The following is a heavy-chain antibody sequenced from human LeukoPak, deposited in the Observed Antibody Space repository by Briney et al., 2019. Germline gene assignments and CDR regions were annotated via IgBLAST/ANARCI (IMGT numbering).Heavy chain of an antibody. V-gene: IGHV1-18*01. Sequence: ASVKVSCKASGYTFTSYGISWVRQAPGQGLEWMGWISAYNGNTNYAQKLQGRVTMTTDTSTSTAYMELRSLRSDDTAVYYSARDFLQDSSGYYYLFDYWGQGTLVTVSS. CDR1: GYTFTSYG. CDR2: ISAYNGNT. J-gene: IGHJ4*02. CDR3: ARDFLQDSSGYYYLFDY. D-gene: IGHD3-22*01.